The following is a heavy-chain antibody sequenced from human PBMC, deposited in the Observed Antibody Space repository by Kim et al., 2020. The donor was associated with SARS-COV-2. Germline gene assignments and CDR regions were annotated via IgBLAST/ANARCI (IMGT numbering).Heavy chain of an antibody. J-gene: IGHJ6*04. CDR1: GFTFSDYY. D-gene: IGHD3-9*01. CDR3: ARDYDILTGYYCMGV. CDR2: ISSSSSYT. Sequence: GGSLRLSCAASGFTFSDYYMSWIRQAPGKGLEWVSYISSSSSYTNYADSVKGRFTISRDNAKNSLYLQMNSLRAEDTAVNYCARDYDILTGYYCMGVWGDGTTGTVSS. V-gene: IGHV3-11*05.